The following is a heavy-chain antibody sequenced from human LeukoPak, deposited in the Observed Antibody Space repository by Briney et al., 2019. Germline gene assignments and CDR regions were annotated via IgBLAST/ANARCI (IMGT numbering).Heavy chain of an antibody. CDR2: ISSSSYYI. CDR1: GYTFSDYY. D-gene: IGHD3-22*01. Sequence: GGSLRISCAVSGYTFSDYYMSWIRQAPGKGLEWVSSISSSSYYIYYADSVKGRFTISRDNAKNSLYLQMNSLRAEDTAVYYCARDKDSSSSLDYWGQGTLVTVSS. V-gene: IGHV3-11*06. CDR3: ARDKDSSSSLDY. J-gene: IGHJ4*02.